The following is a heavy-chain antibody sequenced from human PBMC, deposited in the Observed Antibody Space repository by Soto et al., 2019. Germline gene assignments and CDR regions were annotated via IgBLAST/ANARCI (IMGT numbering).Heavy chain of an antibody. CDR2: ISRSSSYI. D-gene: IGHD3-22*01. J-gene: IGHJ4*02. CDR3: VGQDSSGYYWGQFDY. V-gene: IGHV3-21*01. Sequence: EVQLVESGGGLVKPGGSLRLSCAASGFTFSSYSMNWVRQAPGKGLEWVSSISRSSSYIYYADSVKGRFTISRDNAKKSLYLQMNSLRTEDTAVYYCVGQDSSGYYWGQFDYWGQGTLVTVSS. CDR1: GFTFSSYS.